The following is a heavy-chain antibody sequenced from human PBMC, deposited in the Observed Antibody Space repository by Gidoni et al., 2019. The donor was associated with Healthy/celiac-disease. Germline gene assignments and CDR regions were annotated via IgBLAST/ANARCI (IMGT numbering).Heavy chain of an antibody. CDR3: ARGRGYCSGGSCSNWFDP. J-gene: IGHJ5*02. V-gene: IGHV4-34*01. CDR2: INHSGST. CDR1: GGSFSGYY. Sequence: QVQLQQWGAGLLKPSETLSLTCAVYGGSFSGYYWSWIRQPPGKGLEWIGEINHSGSTNYNPSLKSRVTISVDTSKNQFSLKLSSVTAADTAVYYCARGRGYCSGGSCSNWFDPWGQGTLVTVSS. D-gene: IGHD2-15*01.